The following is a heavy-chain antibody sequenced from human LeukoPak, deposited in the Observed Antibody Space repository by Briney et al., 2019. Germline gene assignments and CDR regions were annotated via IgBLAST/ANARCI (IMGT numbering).Heavy chain of an antibody. Sequence: GGSLRLSCAASGFTFSDYYMSWIRQAPGKRLEWVSYISSSGSTIYYADSVKGRFTISRDNAKNSLYLQMNSLRAEDTAVYYCARVRCSGGSCYSDVESHVYWGQGTLVTVSS. J-gene: IGHJ4*02. CDR1: GFTFSDYY. CDR2: ISSSGSTI. V-gene: IGHV3-11*01. D-gene: IGHD2-15*01. CDR3: ARVRCSGGSCYSDVESHVY.